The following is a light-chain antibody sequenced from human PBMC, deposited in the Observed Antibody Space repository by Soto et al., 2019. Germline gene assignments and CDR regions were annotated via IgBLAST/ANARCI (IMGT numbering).Light chain of an antibody. CDR1: QSVSSN. CDR3: RQRSNWPPIT. CDR2: DAS. J-gene: IGKJ5*01. Sequence: EIVMTQSPATLSVSPGERATLSCRASQSVSSNLAWYQQKPGQAPRLLIYDASHRAAGIPARFSGSGFGTDFTLTISSLEPEDAAVYYCRQRSNWPPITFGQGTRLEI. V-gene: IGKV3-11*01.